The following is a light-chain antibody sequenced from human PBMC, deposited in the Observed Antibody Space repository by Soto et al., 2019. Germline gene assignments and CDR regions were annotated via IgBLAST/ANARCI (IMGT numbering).Light chain of an antibody. CDR1: HDITYY. Sequence: DIQMTQSPSSLSASVGDRVSITCQASHDITYYLNWYQQKPGTAPKLLIYDASNLQAGVTPRFSGGGSGTSFVLIISSLQPEDIAAYYCQQHYDDLRTFGGGTKVEI. J-gene: IGKJ4*01. CDR3: QQHYDDLRT. CDR2: DAS. V-gene: IGKV1-33*01.